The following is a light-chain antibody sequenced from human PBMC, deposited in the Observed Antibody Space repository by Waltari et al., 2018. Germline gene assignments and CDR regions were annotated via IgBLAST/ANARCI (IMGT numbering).Light chain of an antibody. Sequence: EIVLTQSPGTLSLSPGDIATLSCRASQSVSNNFLARYQHRPAQTPRLLIDSASSRATGIPGRFSGSGSGTDFTLTITRLEPEDAAVYYCQQFHTSPRTFGGGTKVEVK. CDR2: SAS. J-gene: IGKJ4*01. CDR1: QSVSNNF. V-gene: IGKV3-20*01. CDR3: QQFHTSPRT.